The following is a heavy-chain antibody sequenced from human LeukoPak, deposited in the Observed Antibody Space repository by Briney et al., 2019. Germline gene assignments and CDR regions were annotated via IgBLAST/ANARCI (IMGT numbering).Heavy chain of an antibody. V-gene: IGHV3-30-3*01. CDR1: GFTFSSYA. Sequence: PGGSLRLSCAASGFTFSSYAMSWVRQAPGKGLQWVAVISYDGSNKYYADSVKGRFTISRDNSKNTLYLQMNSLRAEDTAVYYCASSSGYYSHWGQGTLVTVSS. D-gene: IGHD3-22*01. CDR2: ISYDGSNK. J-gene: IGHJ4*02. CDR3: ASSSGYYSH.